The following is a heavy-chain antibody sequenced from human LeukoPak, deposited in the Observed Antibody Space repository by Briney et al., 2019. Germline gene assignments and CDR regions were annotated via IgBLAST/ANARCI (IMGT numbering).Heavy chain of an antibody. V-gene: IGHV3-23*01. D-gene: IGHD2-2*02. CDR3: GRSGCSSSNCYTQN. J-gene: IGHJ4*02. CDR2: IRGSGGTT. Sequence: GGSLRLSCAASGFTFSSYDMSWVRQAPGKGLEWVSSIRGSGGTTLYADSVKGRLTISRDKSKNMLYLQMSSLRVEDTAVYYCGRSGCSSSNCYTQNWGQGTLVTVSS. CDR1: GFTFSSYD.